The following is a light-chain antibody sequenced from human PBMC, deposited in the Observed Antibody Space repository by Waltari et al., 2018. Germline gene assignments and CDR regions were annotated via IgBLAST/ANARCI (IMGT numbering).Light chain of an antibody. Sequence: QSALTQPASVSWSPGQSITISCTGSSSDVGGYDFFSWYQQHPGKVPKLIIYDVSHRPSGVSTRFSGSKSGNTASLTISGLQSEDEADYYCNSYTSSNTRVFGTGTRVTVL. CDR3: NSYTSSNTRV. CDR1: SSDVGGYDF. CDR2: DVS. J-gene: IGLJ1*01. V-gene: IGLV2-14*03.